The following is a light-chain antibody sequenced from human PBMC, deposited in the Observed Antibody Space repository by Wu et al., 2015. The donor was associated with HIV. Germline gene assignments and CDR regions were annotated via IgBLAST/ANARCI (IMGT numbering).Light chain of an antibody. V-gene: IGKV1-5*03. Sequence: DIQMTQSPSTLSASVGDRVTITCRASQSISSWLAWYQQKPGKAPKLLIYKASSLESGVPSRFSGSGSGTEFTLTISSLQPDDFATYYCQQYNTAPWTFGQGTKVEMK. CDR2: KAS. J-gene: IGKJ1*01. CDR3: QQYNTAPWT. CDR1: QSISSW.